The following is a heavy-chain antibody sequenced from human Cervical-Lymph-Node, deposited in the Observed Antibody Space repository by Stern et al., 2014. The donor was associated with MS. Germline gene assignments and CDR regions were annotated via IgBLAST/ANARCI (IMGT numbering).Heavy chain of an antibody. CDR1: GFTFSSYA. J-gene: IGHJ4*02. V-gene: IGHV3-23*04. Sequence: EVQLVESGGGLVQPGGSLRLSCAASGFTFSSYAMSWVRQAPGKGLEWVSAISGSGGSTYDAASVKGRFTISRDNSKNTLYLQMNSLRAEDTAVYYCAKDGRLRYFDWFPYPSPDWGQGTLVTVSS. CDR2: ISGSGGST. D-gene: IGHD3-9*01. CDR3: AKDGRLRYFDWFPYPSPD.